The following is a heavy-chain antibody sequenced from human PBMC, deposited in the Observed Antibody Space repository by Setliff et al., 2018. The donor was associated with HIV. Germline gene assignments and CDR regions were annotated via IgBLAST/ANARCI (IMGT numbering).Heavy chain of an antibody. Sequence: PSETLSLTCTVFGGSISGSSYSWGWLRQPPGKGPEWIGSITYSGSARYNPSLKSRGTISVDPSKNQFSLRLTSVTAADTAFYYCARPHSGRGGGAYFDPWGQGILVTVSS. D-gene: IGHD6-19*01. CDR1: GGSISGSSYS. CDR3: ARPHSGRGGGAYFDP. J-gene: IGHJ4*02. V-gene: IGHV4-39*07. CDR2: ITYSGSA.